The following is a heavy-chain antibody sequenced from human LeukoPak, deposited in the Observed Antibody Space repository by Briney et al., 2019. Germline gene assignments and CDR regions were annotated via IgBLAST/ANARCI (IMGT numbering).Heavy chain of an antibody. Sequence: PSETLSLTCAVSGGSISSTRYYWAWIRQPPGKGLEWIGTIYYSGSTYHNPSLKSRVTMSVDTSRNQFSLKLSSVDAADTAVYYCAKAGVRYFDSSGLYAFDFWGQGTTVTVSS. J-gene: IGHJ3*01. CDR1: GGSISSTRYY. CDR3: AKAGVRYFDSSGLYAFDF. D-gene: IGHD3-22*01. CDR2: IYYSGST. V-gene: IGHV4-39*01.